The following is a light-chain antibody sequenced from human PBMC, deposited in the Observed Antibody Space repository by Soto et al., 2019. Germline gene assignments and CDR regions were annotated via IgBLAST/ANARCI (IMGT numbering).Light chain of an antibody. Sequence: QSALTLPPSASGSPGQSVTISCTGTSSDVGAYKYVSWYQQYPGKAPKLMIYEVTKRPSGVPDRFSGSKSGNTASLTVSELQAEDEADYYCTSYVGNDIWVFGGGTKLTVL. J-gene: IGLJ3*02. V-gene: IGLV2-8*01. CDR2: EVT. CDR1: SSDVGAYKY. CDR3: TSYVGNDIWV.